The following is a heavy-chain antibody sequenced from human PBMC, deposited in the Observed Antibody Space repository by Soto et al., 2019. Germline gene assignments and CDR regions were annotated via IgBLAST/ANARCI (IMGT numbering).Heavy chain of an antibody. CDR2: IYYSGST. Sequence: QVQLQESGPGLVKPSETLSLTCTVSVGSISSYYWSWIRQPPGKGLEWIGYIYYSGSTNYNPSLKSRVTISVDTSKNQFSLKLSSVTAADTAVYYCARVPYSSSWYDWFDPWGQGTLVTVSS. CDR3: ARVPYSSSWYDWFDP. CDR1: VGSISSYY. J-gene: IGHJ5*02. D-gene: IGHD6-13*01. V-gene: IGHV4-59*01.